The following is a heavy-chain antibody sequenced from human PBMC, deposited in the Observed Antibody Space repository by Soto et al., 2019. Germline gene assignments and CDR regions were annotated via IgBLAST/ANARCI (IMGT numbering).Heavy chain of an antibody. CDR2: ISSSSSYI. J-gene: IGHJ4*02. CDR1: GFTFSSYS. Sequence: PGGSLRLSCAASGFTFSSYSMNWVRQAPGKGLEWVSSISSSSSYIYYADSVKGRFTIYRDNAKNSLYLQMNSLRAEDTAVYYCARDRGVVVVAQFDYRGQGTLVTSPQ. D-gene: IGHD2-15*01. V-gene: IGHV3-21*01. CDR3: ARDRGVVVVAQFDY.